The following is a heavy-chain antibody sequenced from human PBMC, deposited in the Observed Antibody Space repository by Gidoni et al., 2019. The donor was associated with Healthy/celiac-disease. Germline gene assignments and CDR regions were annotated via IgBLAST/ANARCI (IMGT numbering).Heavy chain of an antibody. CDR2: IYHSGST. J-gene: IGHJ4*02. Sequence: QVQLQESGPGLVKPSETLSLTCAVSGYSISSGYYWGWIRQPPGKGLEWIGSIYHSGSTYYNPSLKSRVTISVDTSKNQFSLKLSSVTAADTAVYYCARVAMIVVVPRREYFDYWGQGTLVTVSS. V-gene: IGHV4-38-2*01. CDR1: GYSISSGYY. D-gene: IGHD3-22*01. CDR3: ARVAMIVVVPRREYFDY.